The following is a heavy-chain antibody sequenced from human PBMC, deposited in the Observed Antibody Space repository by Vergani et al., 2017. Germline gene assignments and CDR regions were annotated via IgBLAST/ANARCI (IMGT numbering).Heavy chain of an antibody. CDR1: GYSYTNYW. J-gene: IGHJ4*02. CDR3: ARLYGRDSSGSKYFDY. V-gene: IGHV5-51*01. D-gene: IGHD3-22*01. Sequence: EVTLVQSGTEGKKPGESLTIPCHICGYSYTNYWIGWLRRFTGKALECRGIIHPADSDTRYSPSFQCQVTLSVDKSISTAYLQRSSLRASDSAMYYCARLYGRDSSGSKYFDYWGQGTLVTVSS. CDR2: IHPADSDT.